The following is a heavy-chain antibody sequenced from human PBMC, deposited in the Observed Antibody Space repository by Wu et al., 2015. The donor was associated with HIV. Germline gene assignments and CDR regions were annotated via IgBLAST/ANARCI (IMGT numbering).Heavy chain of an antibody. V-gene: IGHV1-2*02. CDR2: INPNSGGT. D-gene: IGHD2-21*02. CDR1: GYTFTGYY. J-gene: IGHJ4*02. Sequence: QVQLVQSGAEVKKPGASVKVSCKASGYTFTGYYMHWVRQAPGQGLEWMGWINPNSGGTNYAQKFQGRVTMTRDTSISTAYMELSRLRSDDTAVYYCARTYCGGDCYGTPPYYFDYWGQGTLVTVSS. CDR3: ARTYCGGDCYGTPPYYFDY.